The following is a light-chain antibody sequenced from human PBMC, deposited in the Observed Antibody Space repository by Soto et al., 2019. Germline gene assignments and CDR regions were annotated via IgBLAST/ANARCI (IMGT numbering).Light chain of an antibody. CDR1: QSVSSN. V-gene: IGKV3-15*01. CDR2: GAS. J-gene: IGKJ1*01. CDR3: QQYNNWPPT. Sequence: EIVMTQSPATLSVSPGERATXSCRASQSVSSNLAWYQQKPGQAPRLLIYGASTRATGIPARFSGSGSGTEFTLTISSLQSEDFVVYYCQQYNNWPPTFGQGTKVEIK.